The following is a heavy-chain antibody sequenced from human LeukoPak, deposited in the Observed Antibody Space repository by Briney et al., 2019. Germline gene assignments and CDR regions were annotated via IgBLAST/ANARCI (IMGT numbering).Heavy chain of an antibody. V-gene: IGHV3-74*01. D-gene: IGHD6-6*01. CDR3: VAIVSARPR. CDR2: IDSDGSTT. Sequence: GGSLRLSCAASGFTFSSNWMHWVRQAPGKGLVWVSRIDSDGSTTNLADSVKGRFTISRDSSKNILFLQMNSLRAEDTAVYHCVAIVSARPRWGQGTLVTVSS. J-gene: IGHJ4*02. CDR1: GFTFSSNW.